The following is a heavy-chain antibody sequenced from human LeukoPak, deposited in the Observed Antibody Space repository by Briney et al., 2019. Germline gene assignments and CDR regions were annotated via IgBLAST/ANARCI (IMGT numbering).Heavy chain of an antibody. V-gene: IGHV3-43D*03. Sequence: GGSLRLPCAASGFRFNNFVMNWVRQAPGKGLEWVSLISWDGGSTYYADSVKGRFTISRDNSKNSLYLQMNSLRAEDTALYYCAKDVRGSTSWYGLDYWGQGTLVTVSS. D-gene: IGHD6-13*01. CDR3: AKDVRGSTSWYGLDY. J-gene: IGHJ4*02. CDR1: GFRFNNFV. CDR2: ISWDGGST.